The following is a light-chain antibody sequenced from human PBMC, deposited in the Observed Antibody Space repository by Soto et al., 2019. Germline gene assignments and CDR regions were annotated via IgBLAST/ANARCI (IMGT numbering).Light chain of an antibody. V-gene: IGKV3-20*01. CDR3: QQYGTSLT. CDR2: AAS. J-gene: IGKJ4*01. CDR1: QNIKNNF. Sequence: EIVLTQSPGTLSLSPGEGATLSCRASQNIKNNFLACYQQRPGQAPRLLIHAASIRATGTPDSFTGSASGTDFPIIISRLEPDDFTVYYCQQYGTSLTFGGGTRVEIK.